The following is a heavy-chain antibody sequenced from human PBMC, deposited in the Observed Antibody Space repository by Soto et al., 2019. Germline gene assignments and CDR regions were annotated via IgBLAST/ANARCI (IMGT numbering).Heavy chain of an antibody. J-gene: IGHJ5*02. D-gene: IGHD3-22*01. Sequence: GASVKVSCKASGYTFTSYGISWVRQAPGQGLEWMGWISAYNGNTNYAQKLQGRVTMTTDTSTSTAYMELRSLRSDDTAVYYCARGGDYYDSSGHAPSHLWGQGTLVTVSS. CDR1: GYTFTSYG. CDR2: ISAYNGNT. CDR3: ARGGDYYDSSGHAPSHL. V-gene: IGHV1-18*04.